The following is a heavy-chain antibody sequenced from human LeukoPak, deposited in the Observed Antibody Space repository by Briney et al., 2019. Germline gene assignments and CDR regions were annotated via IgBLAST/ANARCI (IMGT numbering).Heavy chain of an antibody. CDR2: INTNTGNP. V-gene: IGHV7-4-1*02. CDR1: GYTFTSHG. D-gene: IGHD2-15*01. J-gene: IGHJ4*02. CDR3: ARVGGYCSDGNCYPKY. Sequence: GASVKVSCKASGYTFTSHGINWVRQAPGQGLEWMGWINTNTGNPTYAQDFTGRFVFSLDSSVSTAYLQISSLEAEDTAVYYCARVGGYCSDGNCYPKYWGQGTLVTVSS.